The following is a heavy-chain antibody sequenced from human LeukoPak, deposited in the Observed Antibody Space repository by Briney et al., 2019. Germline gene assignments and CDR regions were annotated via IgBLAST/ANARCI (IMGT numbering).Heavy chain of an antibody. D-gene: IGHD2-2*01. CDR2: IRYDGSNK. CDR1: GFTFNSYA. CDR3: AKDEVIPSYYYIDV. J-gene: IGHJ6*03. Sequence: GGSLRLSCAASGFTFNSYAMSWVRQAPGKGLEGVAFIRYDGSNKYYAASVKGRFSISRDSAKNTLYLQMNSLRGEDTAVYYCAKDEVIPSYYYIDVWGKGTTVTVSS. V-gene: IGHV3-30*02.